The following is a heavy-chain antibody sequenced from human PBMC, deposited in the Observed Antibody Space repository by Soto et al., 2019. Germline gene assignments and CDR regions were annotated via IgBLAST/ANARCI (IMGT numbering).Heavy chain of an antibody. J-gene: IGHJ6*02. Sequence: SGPTLVNPTQTLTLTCTFSGFSLSTTGVGVGWIRQPPGKALEWLALIYWDDDKRYNPSLKSRLTITKDTSKNQVVLTMTNMDPVDTATYYCVQSRCGGDCLHSYSSHSYYGLDVWGQGT. CDR2: IYWDDDK. CDR1: GFSLSTTGVG. CDR3: VQSRCGGDCLHSYSSHSYYGLDV. V-gene: IGHV2-5*02. D-gene: IGHD2-21*01.